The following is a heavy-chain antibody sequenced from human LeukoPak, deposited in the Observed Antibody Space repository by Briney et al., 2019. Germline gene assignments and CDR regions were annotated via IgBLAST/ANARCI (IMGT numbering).Heavy chain of an antibody. Sequence: SETLSLTCAVYGGSFSGYYWSWIRQPPGKGLEWIGEINHSGSTNYNPSLKSRVTMSVDTSKNQFSLKLSSVTAADTAVYYCARAVIAVAGTRYFDLWGRGTLVTVSS. CDR3: ARAVIAVAGTRYFDL. V-gene: IGHV4-34*01. J-gene: IGHJ2*01. CDR1: GGSFSGYY. CDR2: INHSGST. D-gene: IGHD6-19*01.